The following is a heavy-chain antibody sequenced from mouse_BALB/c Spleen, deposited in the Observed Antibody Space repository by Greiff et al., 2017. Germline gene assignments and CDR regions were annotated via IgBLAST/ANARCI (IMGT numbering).Heavy chain of an antibody. J-gene: IGHJ1*01. CDR2: IYPGDGDT. CDR3: ARRIHYYGYGYFDV. Sequence: VQLQQSGAELVRPGSSVKISCKASGYAFSSYWMNWVKQRPGQGLEWIGQIYPGDGDTNYNGKFKGKATLTADKSSSTAYMQLSSLTSEDSAVYFCARRIHYYGYGYFDVWGAGTTVTVSS. CDR1: GYAFSSYW. D-gene: IGHD1-2*01. V-gene: IGHV1-80*01.